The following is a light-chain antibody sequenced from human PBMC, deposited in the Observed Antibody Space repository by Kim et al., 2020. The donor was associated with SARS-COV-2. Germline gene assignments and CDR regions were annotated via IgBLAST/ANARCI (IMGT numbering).Light chain of an antibody. V-gene: IGKV1-5*03. Sequence: DIQMTPSPPTLSASVGDRVTITCRASQSISGWLAWYQQKPGKAPKVLLYQASNLESGVPSRFSGSGSGTEFTLTISGLQPDDFATYYCHQYKTYSRAFGQGTKVEIK. CDR2: QAS. CDR1: QSISGW. CDR3: HQYKTYSRA. J-gene: IGKJ1*01.